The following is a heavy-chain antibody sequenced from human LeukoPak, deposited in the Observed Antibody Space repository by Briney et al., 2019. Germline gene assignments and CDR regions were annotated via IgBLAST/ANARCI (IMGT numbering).Heavy chain of an antibody. V-gene: IGHV4-39*01. CDR2: IFYSGST. D-gene: IGHD6-13*01. CDR3: ARGSEHEAGRGTVDY. Sequence: PSETLSLTCTVSGGSISSSSYYWGWIRQPPGKGLEWIGSIFYSGSTYYNPSLKSRVTISVDTSKNQFSLKLSSVTAADTAVYYCARGSEHEAGRGTVDYWGQGTLVTVSS. CDR1: GGSISSSSYY. J-gene: IGHJ4*02.